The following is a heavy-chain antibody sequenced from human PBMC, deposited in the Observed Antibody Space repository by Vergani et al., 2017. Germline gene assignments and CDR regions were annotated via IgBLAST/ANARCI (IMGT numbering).Heavy chain of an antibody. V-gene: IGHV1-2*02. CDR1: GYTFSAYY. CDR3: ARDRVAYSGFYYGMDV. CDR2: VNPNSGDT. Sequence: QVQLVQSGAEVKKPGSSVKVSCQTSGYTFSAYYIHWVRQAPGQGREWMGWVNPNSGDTNYAQKFQGRVTMTRDMAINTTYMELSRLTSDDTAVYYCARDRVAYSGFYYGMDVWGQGTTVTVSS. D-gene: IGHD3-10*01. J-gene: IGHJ6*02.